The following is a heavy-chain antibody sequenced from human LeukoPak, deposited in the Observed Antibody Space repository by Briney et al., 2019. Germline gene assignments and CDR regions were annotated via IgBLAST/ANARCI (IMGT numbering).Heavy chain of an antibody. D-gene: IGHD1-26*01. V-gene: IGHV3-7*01. CDR2: IKPDGSAQ. Sequence: GGSLRLSCAASGFTFSNSWMSWIRQAPGKGLEWVATIKPDGSAQYYVDSVKGRFTISRDNAKNSLFLQINSLRAEDTAVYYCARDKVVGASHFDFWGQGTLVTVSS. J-gene: IGHJ4*02. CDR3: ARDKVVGASHFDF. CDR1: GFTFSNSW.